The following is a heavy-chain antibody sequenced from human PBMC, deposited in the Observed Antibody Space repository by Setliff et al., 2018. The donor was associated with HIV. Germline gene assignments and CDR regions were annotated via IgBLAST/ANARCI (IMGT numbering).Heavy chain of an antibody. CDR2: ITHSGST. D-gene: IGHD6-19*01. Sequence: SETLSLTCAVYGGSFNDYYWTWIRQPPGKGLEWIGEITHSGSTNYNPSLETRVTISVDTSKNQFSLKLSSVTAADTAVYYCAKGVAGLQYYYYYMDVWGKGTTVTVSS. CDR3: AKGVAGLQYYYYYMDV. CDR1: GGSFNDYY. J-gene: IGHJ6*03. V-gene: IGHV4-34*01.